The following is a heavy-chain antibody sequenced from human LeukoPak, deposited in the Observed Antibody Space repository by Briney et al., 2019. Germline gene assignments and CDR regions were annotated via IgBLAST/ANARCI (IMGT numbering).Heavy chain of an antibody. CDR3: ARHSDVIGAI. D-gene: IGHD3-10*01. J-gene: IGHJ4*02. CDR1: GYTFTHPR. Sequence: GESLPISCKAPGYTFTHPRIGWVRQKSGSGLEWMGIIYTRDSDTRYSPSFQGHVSISADTSINTAYLEWSRLEASDTAIYYCARHSDVIGAIWGQGTLVTVSS. V-gene: IGHV5-51*01. CDR2: IYTRDSDT.